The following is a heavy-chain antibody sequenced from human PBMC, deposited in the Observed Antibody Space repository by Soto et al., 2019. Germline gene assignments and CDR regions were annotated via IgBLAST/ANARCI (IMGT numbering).Heavy chain of an antibody. CDR3: ARTSRGVNTAMEFDY. CDR2: ISGYNDNT. D-gene: IGHD5-18*01. J-gene: IGHJ4*02. Sequence: QVQLVQSGAEVKKPGASVKVSCKASGYTFSSYGIAWVRQAPGQGLEWMGWISGYNDNTKYAQKLQGRVTVTTDTSMSTVYMELRSLRSDDTAVYYCARTSRGVNTAMEFDYWGQGTLVTVSS. V-gene: IGHV1-18*01. CDR1: GYTFSSYG.